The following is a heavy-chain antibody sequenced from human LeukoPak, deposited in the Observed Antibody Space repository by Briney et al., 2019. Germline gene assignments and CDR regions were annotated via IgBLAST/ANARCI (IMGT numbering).Heavy chain of an antibody. CDR2: IYHSGST. Sequence: SETLSLTCTVSGGSISSYYWSWIRQPPGKGLEWIGSIYHSGSTYYNPSLKSRVTISVDTSKNQFSLKLSSVTAADTAVYYCARVIEWELLLRYFDYWGQGTLVTVSS. D-gene: IGHD1-26*01. CDR1: GGSISSYY. J-gene: IGHJ4*02. CDR3: ARVIEWELLLRYFDY. V-gene: IGHV4-59*08.